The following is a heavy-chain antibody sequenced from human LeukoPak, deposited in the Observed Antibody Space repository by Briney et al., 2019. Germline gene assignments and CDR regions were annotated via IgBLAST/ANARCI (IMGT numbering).Heavy chain of an antibody. V-gene: IGHV3-74*01. J-gene: IGHJ4*02. CDR1: GFTFSSYW. Sequence: LPGGSLRLSCAASGFTFSSYWMHWVRQAPGKGLVWVSRINSDGSSTSYADSVKGRFTISRDNAKNTLYLQMNSLRAEDTAVYYCARAPGGFGELLRDYWGQGTLVTVSS. D-gene: IGHD3-10*01. CDR2: INSDGSST. CDR3: ARAPGGFGELLRDY.